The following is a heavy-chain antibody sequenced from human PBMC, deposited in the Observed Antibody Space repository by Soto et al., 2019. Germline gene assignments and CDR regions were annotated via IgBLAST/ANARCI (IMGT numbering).Heavy chain of an antibody. Sequence: ASVKVSCKASGYTFTSYGISWVRQAPGQGLEWMGWISAYNGNANYAQKLQGRVTMTTDTSTSTAYMELRSLRSDDTAVYYCARDPGSVGATTTWTYWGQGTLVTVSS. V-gene: IGHV1-18*04. CDR1: GYTFTSYG. D-gene: IGHD1-26*01. J-gene: IGHJ4*02. CDR2: ISAYNGNA. CDR3: ARDPGSVGATTTWTY.